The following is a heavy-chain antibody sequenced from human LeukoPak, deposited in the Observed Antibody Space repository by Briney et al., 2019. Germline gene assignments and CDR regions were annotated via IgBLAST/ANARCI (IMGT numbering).Heavy chain of an antibody. Sequence: AASVKVSCKASGYTFTSYYMHWVRQAPGQGLEWMGIINPSGGSTSHAQKFQGRVTMTRDTSTSTVYMELSSLRSEDTAVYYCARNFAPFRTTAPRGTVFDYWGQGTLVTVSS. CDR1: GYTFTSYY. V-gene: IGHV1-46*01. CDR3: ARNFAPFRTTAPRGTVFDY. J-gene: IGHJ4*02. CDR2: INPSGGST. D-gene: IGHD2/OR15-2a*01.